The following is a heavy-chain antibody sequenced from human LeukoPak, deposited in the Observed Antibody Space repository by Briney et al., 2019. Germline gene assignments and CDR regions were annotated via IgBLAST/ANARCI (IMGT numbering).Heavy chain of an antibody. D-gene: IGHD6-13*01. CDR1: GGSISSGGYY. CDR2: IYYSGST. Sequence: SQTLSLTCTVSGGSISSGGYYWSWIRQHPGKGLEWIGYIYYSGSTYYNPSLKSRVTISVETSKNQCSLKLSSVTAADTAVYYCARVEQQLRFDPWGQGTLVTVSS. J-gene: IGHJ5*02. CDR3: ARVEQQLRFDP. V-gene: IGHV4-31*03.